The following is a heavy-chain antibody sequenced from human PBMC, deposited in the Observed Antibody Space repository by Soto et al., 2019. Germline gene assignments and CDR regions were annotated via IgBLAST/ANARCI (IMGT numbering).Heavy chain of an antibody. V-gene: IGHV3-33*01. CDR3: ARDQINCGGDCYPYYYYYGMDV. J-gene: IGHJ6*02. CDR2: IWYDGSNK. D-gene: IGHD2-21*02. Sequence: PGGSLRLSCAASGFTFSSYGMHWVRQAPGKGLEWVAVIWYDGSNKYYADSVKGRFTISRDNSKNTLYLQMNSLRAEDTAVYYCARDQINCGGDCYPYYYYYGMDVWGQGTTVTVSS. CDR1: GFTFSSYG.